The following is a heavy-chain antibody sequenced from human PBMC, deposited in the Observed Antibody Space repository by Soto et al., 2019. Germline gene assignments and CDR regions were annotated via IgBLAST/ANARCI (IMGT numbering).Heavy chain of an antibody. Sequence: GGSLRLSCAASGFTFSSYWMHWVRQAPGKGLVWVSRINSDGSSTSYADSVKGRFTISRDNAKNTLYLQMNSLRAEDTAVYYCARDLPYYDFWSGNYYYYYYMDVWGKGTTVTVSS. CDR3: ARDLPYYDFWSGNYYYYYYMDV. V-gene: IGHV3-74*01. CDR1: GFTFSSYW. CDR2: INSDGSST. J-gene: IGHJ6*03. D-gene: IGHD3-3*01.